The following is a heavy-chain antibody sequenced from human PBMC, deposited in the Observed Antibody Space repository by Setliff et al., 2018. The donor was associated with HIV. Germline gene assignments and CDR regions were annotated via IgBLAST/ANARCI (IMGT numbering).Heavy chain of an antibody. V-gene: IGHV3-23*01. CDR2: ISGSAYNS. Sequence: PGGSLRLSCAASGFPFSSYTMSWVRQAPGKGLEWVSAISGSAYNSYSSDSVKGRFTISRDNSKNTLYVQMNSLRAEDTAVYYCAKVPLFVVVPAALGGMDVWGQGTTVTVSS. CDR1: GFPFSSYT. CDR3: AKVPLFVVVPAALGGMDV. J-gene: IGHJ6*02. D-gene: IGHD2-2*01.